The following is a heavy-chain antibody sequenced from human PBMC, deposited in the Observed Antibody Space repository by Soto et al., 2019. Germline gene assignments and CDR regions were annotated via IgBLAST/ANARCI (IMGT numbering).Heavy chain of an antibody. J-gene: IGHJ4*02. V-gene: IGHV4-30-2*01. D-gene: IGHD1-26*01. CDR3: ARERWESYYFDY. CDR2: IYHSGST. CDR1: GGSISSGGYS. Sequence: PSETLSLTCAVSGGSISSGGYSWSWIRQPPGKGLEWIGYIYHSGSTYYNPSLKSRVTISVDTSKNQFSLKLSSVTAADTAVYYCARERWESYYFDYWGQGTLVTVSS.